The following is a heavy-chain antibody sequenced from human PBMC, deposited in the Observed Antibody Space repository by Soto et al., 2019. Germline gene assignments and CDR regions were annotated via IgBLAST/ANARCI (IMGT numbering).Heavy chain of an antibody. Sequence: GASVKVSCKAPGGSFSTYGITWVRQAPGQRLEWTGGIIPTIGTTKYAQKFQGRVTITADASTTTAYVELSSPRSDDTAVYYCARELKEPGSYYYYGLDVWGQGTTVTVS. CDR1: GGSFSTYG. CDR3: ARELKEPGSYYYYGLDV. CDR2: IIPTIGTT. D-gene: IGHD3-10*01. J-gene: IGHJ6*02. V-gene: IGHV1-69*13.